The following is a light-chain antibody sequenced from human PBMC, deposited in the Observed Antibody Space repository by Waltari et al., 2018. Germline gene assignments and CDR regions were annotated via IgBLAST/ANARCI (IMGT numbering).Light chain of an antibody. CDR3: QAWDSSTGGVV. J-gene: IGLJ2*01. Sequence: SYELTQPPSVSVSPGQTASITCSGDKLGDKYASWYHQKPGQSPVLVIYEDTKRPSGSPDRFSGSNSGNTATLTISGTQAMDEAYYYCQAWDSSTGGVVFGGGTKLTVL. CDR1: KLGDKY. V-gene: IGLV3-1*01. CDR2: EDT.